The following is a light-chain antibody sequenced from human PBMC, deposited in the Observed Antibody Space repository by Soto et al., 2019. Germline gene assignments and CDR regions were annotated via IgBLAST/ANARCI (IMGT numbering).Light chain of an antibody. J-gene: IGKJ4*01. Sequence: EIVMTQSPATLSVSPGERATLSCRASHSVRSDLAWYQQKPGQSPRLLIFDASTRATSISARLSGSGSGTEFTPTIINRQAEDFAVYYCRQYNSWPLTFGEGTKVDI. CDR1: HSVRSD. CDR3: RQYNSWPLT. CDR2: DAS. V-gene: IGKV3-15*01.